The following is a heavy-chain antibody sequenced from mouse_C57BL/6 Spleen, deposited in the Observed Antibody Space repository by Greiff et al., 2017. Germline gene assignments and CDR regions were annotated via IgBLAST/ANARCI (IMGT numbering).Heavy chain of an antibody. J-gene: IGHJ2*01. CDR3: ARRPYGGSFFFDY. CDR2: IYPGDGDT. D-gene: IGHD1-1*01. Sequence: VQLQQSGAELVKPGASVKISCKASGYAFSSYWMNWVKQRPGKGLEWIGQIYPGDGDTNYNGKFKGKATLTADKSSSTAYMQLSSLTSEDSAFYFCARRPYGGSFFFDYWGQGTTRTVSS. CDR1: GYAFSSYW. V-gene: IGHV1-80*01.